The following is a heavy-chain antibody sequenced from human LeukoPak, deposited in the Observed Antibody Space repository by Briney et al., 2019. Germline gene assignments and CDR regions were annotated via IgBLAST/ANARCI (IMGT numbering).Heavy chain of an antibody. Sequence: GRSLRLSCAASVFTFSSDWMHWGRHAPGKGLVWVSRINSDCSSTSYADSVKGRFTISRDNAKNTLYLQMNSLRAEDTAVYYCARDGSQLFYYYGMDVWGQGTTVTVSS. CDR2: INSDCSST. CDR3: ARDGSQLFYYYGMDV. D-gene: IGHD1-1*01. V-gene: IGHV3-74*01. CDR1: VFTFSSDW. J-gene: IGHJ6*02.